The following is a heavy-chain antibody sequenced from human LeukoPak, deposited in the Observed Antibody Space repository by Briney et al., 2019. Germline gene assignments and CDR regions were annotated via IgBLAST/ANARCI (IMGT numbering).Heavy chain of an antibody. V-gene: IGHV3-74*01. Sequence: GGSLRLSCTASGFTFSTFAMNWVRQAPGRGLVWVSRINTDGTRTSYADSVKGRFTISRDNAKNTLFLQMNSLRAEDTAVYYCATWAPRRVVITPLDYWGQGTLVTVSS. J-gene: IGHJ4*02. CDR3: ATWAPRRVVITPLDY. CDR2: INTDGTRT. CDR1: GFTFSTFA. D-gene: IGHD3-22*01.